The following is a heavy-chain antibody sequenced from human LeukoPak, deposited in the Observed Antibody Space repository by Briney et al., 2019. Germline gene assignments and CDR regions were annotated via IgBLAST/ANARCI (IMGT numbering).Heavy chain of an antibody. Sequence: PGGSLRLSCAASGFTFSSYWMSWVRQAPRKGLEWVANIKQDGSEKYYVDSVKGRFTISRDNAKNSLYLQMNSLRAEDTAVYYCARDLTGYDFWSGYPFDYWGQGTLVTVSS. CDR3: ARDLTGYDFWSGYPFDY. CDR1: GFTFSSYW. V-gene: IGHV3-7*01. D-gene: IGHD3-3*01. CDR2: IKQDGSEK. J-gene: IGHJ4*02.